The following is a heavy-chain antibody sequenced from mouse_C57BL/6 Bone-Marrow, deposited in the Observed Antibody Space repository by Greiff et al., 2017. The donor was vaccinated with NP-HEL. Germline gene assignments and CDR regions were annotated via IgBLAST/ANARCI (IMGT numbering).Heavy chain of an antibody. CDR1: GFTIKDYY. J-gene: IGHJ3*01. D-gene: IGHD1-1*01. CDR3: ARRGLRGSSFFAY. V-gene: IGHV14-2*01. CDR2: IDPEDGET. Sequence: VQLQQSGAELVKPGASVKLSCTASGFTIKDYYMHWVKQRTEQGLEWIGRIDPEDGETNYAPKFQGKATITADTSSNTAYLQLSSRTSEDAAVYYCARRGLRGSSFFAYWGQGTLVTVSA.